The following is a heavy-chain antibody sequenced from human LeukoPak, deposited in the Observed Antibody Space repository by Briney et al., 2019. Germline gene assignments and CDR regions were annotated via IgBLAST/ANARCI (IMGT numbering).Heavy chain of an antibody. CDR2: IYHSGRT. D-gene: IGHD2-2*01. Sequence: PSETLSLTCAVYGGSFSGYYWGWIRQPPGKGLEWIGSIYHSGRTFYNPSLKSRVTISVDTSKNQFSLKLNSVTAADTAVFYCAKGNPTSRYYFEYWGQGTLVTVSS. J-gene: IGHJ4*02. CDR3: AKGNPTSRYYFEY. CDR1: GGSFSGYY. V-gene: IGHV4-34*01.